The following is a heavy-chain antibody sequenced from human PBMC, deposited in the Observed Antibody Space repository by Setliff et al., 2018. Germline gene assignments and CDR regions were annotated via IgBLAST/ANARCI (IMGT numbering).Heavy chain of an antibody. V-gene: IGHV3-21*01. CDR2: ISSSSSYI. CDR3: ARTCSGSGCYAGLES. CDR1: GFTFSSYS. J-gene: IGHJ4*02. D-gene: IGHD2-15*01. Sequence: GSLRLSCAASGFTFSSYSMNWVRQAPGKGLEWVSSISSSSSYIYYADSVKGRFTISRDNAKNSLYLQMNSLRAEDTAVYYCARTCSGSGCYAGLESWGQGTPVTVSS.